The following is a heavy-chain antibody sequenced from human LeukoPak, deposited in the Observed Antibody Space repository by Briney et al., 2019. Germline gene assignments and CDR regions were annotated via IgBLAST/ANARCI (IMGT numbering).Heavy chain of an antibody. D-gene: IGHD3-22*01. V-gene: IGHV1-46*01. Sequence: GSVKVSCKASGYTFTSYYMHWVRQAPGQGLEWMGIINPSGGSTSYAQKFQGRVTMTRDTSTSTVYMELSSLRSEDTAVYYCARNPYYYDSSGYSDSWGQGTLVTVSS. CDR2: INPSGGST. CDR1: GYTFTSYY. CDR3: ARNPYYYDSSGYSDS. J-gene: IGHJ5*02.